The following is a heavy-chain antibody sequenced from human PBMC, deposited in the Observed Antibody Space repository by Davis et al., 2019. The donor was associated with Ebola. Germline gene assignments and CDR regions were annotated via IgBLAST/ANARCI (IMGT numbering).Heavy chain of an antibody. CDR3: ARVGTTDY. J-gene: IGHJ4*02. D-gene: IGHD4-17*01. Sequence: PAGSLTLSCAASGFTFSSYAMHWVCQAPGKGLAWVAVISYDGSNKYYADSVKGRFTISRDNSKNTLYLQMNSLRAEDTAVYYCARVGTTDYWGQGTLVTVSS. V-gene: IGHV3-30-3*01. CDR1: GFTFSSYA. CDR2: ISYDGSNK.